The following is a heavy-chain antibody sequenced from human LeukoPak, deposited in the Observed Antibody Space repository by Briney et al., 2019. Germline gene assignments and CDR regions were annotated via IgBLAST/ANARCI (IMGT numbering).Heavy chain of an antibody. CDR2: IFSNDEK. D-gene: IGHD3-16*02. Sequence: SGPTLVNPTETLTLTCTVSGFSLSNARMGVSWIRQPPGKALEWLAHIFSNDEKSYSTSLKGRVTISKDTSKSQVVLTMTNMDPVDTATYYCARILRGSFYDYVWGSYRPLDYWGQGTLVTVSS. J-gene: IGHJ4*02. V-gene: IGHV2-26*01. CDR3: ARILRGSFYDYVWGSYRPLDY. CDR1: GFSLSNARMG.